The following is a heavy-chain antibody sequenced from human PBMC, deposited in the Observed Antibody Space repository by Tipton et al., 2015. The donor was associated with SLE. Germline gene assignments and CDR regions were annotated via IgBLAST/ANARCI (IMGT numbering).Heavy chain of an antibody. CDR3: ARGRGFDY. Sequence: SLRLSCAASGFTFSSYSMNWVRQAPGKGLEWVSYINSRSTTIYYADSVKGRFTISRDNVKNSLYLQMNSLRAEDTALYYCARGRGFDYWGQGTLVTVSS. CDR1: GFTFSSYS. CDR2: INSRSTTI. V-gene: IGHV3-48*01. J-gene: IGHJ4*02.